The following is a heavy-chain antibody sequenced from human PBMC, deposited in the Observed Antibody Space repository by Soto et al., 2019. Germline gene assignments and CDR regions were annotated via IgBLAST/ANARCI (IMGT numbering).Heavy chain of an antibody. V-gene: IGHV1-69*01. D-gene: IGHD1-26*01. J-gene: IGHJ3*01. CDR2: IIPMFGAA. CDR1: GDSFSSKA. Sequence: QVQLMQSGAEVKKPGSSVKVSCKASGDSFSSKAISWVRQAPAQGLEWMGGIIPMFGAANYAQKFQARVTITAGESTKTVHMELNSLRSEDTAMYYCAREWGSGDYTAFDVWGQGTMVTVSS. CDR3: AREWGSGDYTAFDV.